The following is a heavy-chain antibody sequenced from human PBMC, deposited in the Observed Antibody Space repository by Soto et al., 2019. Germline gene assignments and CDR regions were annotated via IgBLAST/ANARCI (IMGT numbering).Heavy chain of an antibody. J-gene: IGHJ4*02. V-gene: IGHV3-30*18. CDR1: GFTFSNYG. CDR2: ISYDGDNE. CDR3: AKDGGPVYCNSPGCSAKHFDY. Sequence: QGQLVESGGGVVQPGRSLRLSCAASGFTFSNYGMHWVRQAPGKGLEWVAIISYDGDNEYYADSVRGRVTISRDNSKNTLYLQTSSLRQEDTAVYYCAKDGGPVYCNSPGCSAKHFDYWGQGTLVTVSS. D-gene: IGHD2-2*01.